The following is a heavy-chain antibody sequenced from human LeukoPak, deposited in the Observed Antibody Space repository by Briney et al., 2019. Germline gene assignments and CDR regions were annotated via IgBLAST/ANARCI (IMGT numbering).Heavy chain of an antibody. J-gene: IGHJ4*02. D-gene: IGHD5-24*01. Sequence: ASVKVSCKTTGHNLSVYHVHWVRQAPGQELEWMGWFNGNGGGTKYAQKFQGRVTMTRDTSIDTDYMELTSLISDDTAVYYCARDPLDGNFYFDYWGQGTLVTVAS. CDR2: FNGNGGGT. CDR1: GHNLSVYH. CDR3: ARDPLDGNFYFDY. V-gene: IGHV1-2*02.